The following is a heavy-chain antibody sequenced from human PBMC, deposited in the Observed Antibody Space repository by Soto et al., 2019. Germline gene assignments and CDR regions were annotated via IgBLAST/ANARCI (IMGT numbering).Heavy chain of an antibody. Sequence: SETLSLTCTVSGGSTSSGGYYWSWIRQHPGKGLEWIGYIYYSGSTYYNPSLKSRVTISVDTSKNQFSLKLSSVTAADTAVYYCARDRPLLVDNMTAYHAPYYYYGMDVWGQGTTVTVSS. CDR2: IYYSGST. D-gene: IGHD3-9*01. CDR1: GGSTSSGGYY. V-gene: IGHV4-31*03. CDR3: ARDRPLLVDNMTAYHAPYYYYGMDV. J-gene: IGHJ6*02.